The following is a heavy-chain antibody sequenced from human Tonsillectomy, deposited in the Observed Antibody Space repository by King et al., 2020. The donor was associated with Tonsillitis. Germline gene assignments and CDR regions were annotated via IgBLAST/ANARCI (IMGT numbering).Heavy chain of an antibody. V-gene: IGHV3-21*01. CDR1: GFIFSTHN. CDR2: INSGGTSI. CDR3: ARRAAAKGVDY. D-gene: IGHD6-13*01. J-gene: IGHJ4*02. Sequence: VQLVESGGGLVKPGGSLRLSCAASGFIFSTHNMVWVRQTPEKGLEWVSSINSGGTSIYYAVSVKGRFSIYRDNDKRSVYLQMNSLRVEDTALYYCARRAAAKGVDYWGRGTLVTVSS.